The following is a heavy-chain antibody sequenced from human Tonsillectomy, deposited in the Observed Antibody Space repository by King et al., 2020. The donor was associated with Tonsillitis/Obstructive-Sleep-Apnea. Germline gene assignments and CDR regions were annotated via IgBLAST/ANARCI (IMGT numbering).Heavy chain of an antibody. CDR2: ISSSGSTI. J-gene: IGHJ5*02. CDR3: ASSRFVGWFDP. Sequence: VQLVESGGGLVQPGGSLRVSCAASGFTFSSYEMNWVRQAPGKGLEWVSYISSSGSTIYYADSVKGRFTISRDNAKNSLYLQMNSLRAEDTTVYHCASSRFVGWFDPCGQRTLVTVAS. D-gene: IGHD3-3*01. CDR1: GFTFSSYE. V-gene: IGHV3-48*03.